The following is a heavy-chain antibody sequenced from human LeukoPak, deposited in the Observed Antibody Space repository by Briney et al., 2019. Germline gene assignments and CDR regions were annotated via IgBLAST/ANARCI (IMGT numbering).Heavy chain of an antibody. V-gene: IGHV1-18*01. Sequence: ASVKVSCKASCYTFTSYGISWVRQAPGQGLEWMGWICAYNGNTNYAQKLQGRVTMTTDTSTSTAYMELRSPRSDDTAVYYCASPYYYDSSGYYYWGQGTLVTVSS. CDR3: ASPYYYDSSGYYY. D-gene: IGHD3-22*01. CDR2: ICAYNGNT. J-gene: IGHJ4*02. CDR1: CYTFTSYG.